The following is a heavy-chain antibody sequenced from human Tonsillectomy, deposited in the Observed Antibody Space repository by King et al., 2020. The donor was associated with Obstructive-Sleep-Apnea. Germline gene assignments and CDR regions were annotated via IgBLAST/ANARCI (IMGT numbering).Heavy chain of an antibody. CDR3: ARVEGLGMVDY. V-gene: IGHV3-33*01. Sequence: QLVQSGGGVVQPGRSLRLSCAASGFTFSSYGTRCVRQAPGKGLEWVAVIWDDGSNKYYAESVKGRFTISRDTSKNTLYLQMNSLRAEDTAVYYCARVEGLGMVDYWGQGTLVTVSS. J-gene: IGHJ4*02. CDR2: IWDDGSNK. CDR1: GFTFSSYG. D-gene: IGHD3/OR15-3a*01.